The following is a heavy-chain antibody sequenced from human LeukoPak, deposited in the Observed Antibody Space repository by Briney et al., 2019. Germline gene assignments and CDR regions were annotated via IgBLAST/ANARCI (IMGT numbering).Heavy chain of an antibody. CDR3: ARDTTERYFDY. J-gene: IGHJ4*02. V-gene: IGHV4-59*01. CDR1: GGPISSYY. Sequence: SETLSLTCTVSGGPISSYYWSWIRQPPGKGLEWIGYIYYSGSTNYNPSLKSRVTISVDTSKNQFSLKLSSVTAADTAVYYCARDTTERYFDYWGQGTLVTVSS. CDR2: IYYSGST. D-gene: IGHD1-1*01.